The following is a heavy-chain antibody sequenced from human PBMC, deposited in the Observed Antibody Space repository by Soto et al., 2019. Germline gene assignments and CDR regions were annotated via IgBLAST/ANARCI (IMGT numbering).Heavy chain of an antibody. V-gene: IGHV3-21*01. CDR2: ISSSSSYI. D-gene: IGHD2-15*01. J-gene: IGHJ5*02. CDR3: ARDGYCSGGSCYNWFDP. CDR1: GFTFSSYS. Sequence: GGSLRLSCTASGFTFSSYSMNWVRQAPGKGLEWVSSISSSSSYIYYADSVKGRFTISRDNAKNSLYLQMNSLRAEDTAVYYCARDGYCSGGSCYNWFDPWGQGTLVTVSS.